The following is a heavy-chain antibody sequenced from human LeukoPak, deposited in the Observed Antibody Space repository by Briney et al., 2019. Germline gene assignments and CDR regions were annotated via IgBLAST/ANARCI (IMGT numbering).Heavy chain of an antibody. CDR3: ARGTIRPYYYYYYMDV. CDR1: GGTFSSYA. CDR2: IIPIFGTA. V-gene: IGHV1-69*13. D-gene: IGHD3-9*01. Sequence: SVKVSCTASGGTFSSYAISWVRQAPGQGLEWMGGIIPIFGTANYAQKFQGRVTITADESTSTAYMELSSLRSEDTAVYYCARGTIRPYYYYYYMDVWGKGTTVTISS. J-gene: IGHJ6*03.